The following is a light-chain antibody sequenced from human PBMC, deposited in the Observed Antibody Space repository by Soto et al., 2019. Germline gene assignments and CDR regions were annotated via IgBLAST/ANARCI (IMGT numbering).Light chain of an antibody. J-gene: IGKJ1*01. Sequence: DIQMTQSPSTLSASVGDRVTITCRASQSVSTWLAWYQQKPGKAPKVLIYDASSLASGVPSRFSGSGSGTEFTLTINSLQPDDFATYYCQQYNSFSETFGQGTKVEIK. CDR2: DAS. V-gene: IGKV1-5*01. CDR3: QQYNSFSET. CDR1: QSVSTW.